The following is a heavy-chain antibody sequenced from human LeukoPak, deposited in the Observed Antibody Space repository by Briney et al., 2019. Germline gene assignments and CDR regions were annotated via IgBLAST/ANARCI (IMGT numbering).Heavy chain of an antibody. D-gene: IGHD3-16*02. Sequence: PSETLSLTCDVPGGSITQTNYWTWVRPPPGKGLEWIGEVNLQGGTNYNPSLLCRVAISVDTSANHVSLQMTSVTAADTAVYYCAREGGSYRPLDYSGQGTLVTVSS. CDR3: AREGGSYRPLDY. J-gene: IGHJ4*02. CDR1: GGSITQTNY. CDR2: VNLQGGT. V-gene: IGHV4-4*02.